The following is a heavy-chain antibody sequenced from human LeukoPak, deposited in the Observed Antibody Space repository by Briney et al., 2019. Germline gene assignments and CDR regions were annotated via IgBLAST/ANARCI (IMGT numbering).Heavy chain of an antibody. D-gene: IGHD6-13*01. J-gene: IGHJ4*02. V-gene: IGHV1-46*01. CDR3: AKDRIAAAGIPHYFDY. CDR1: GYTFTSYY. Sequence: ASVKVSCKASGYTFTSYYMHWVRQAPGQGLEWMGIINPSGGSTSYAQKFQGRVTMTRDTSTSTVYMELSSLRSEDTAVYYCAKDRIAAAGIPHYFDYWGQGTLVTVSS. CDR2: INPSGGST.